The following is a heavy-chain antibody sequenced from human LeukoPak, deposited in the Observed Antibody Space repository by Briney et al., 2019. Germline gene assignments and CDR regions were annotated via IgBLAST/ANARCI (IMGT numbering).Heavy chain of an antibody. D-gene: IGHD6-13*01. CDR3: ATPGIRDQYDFDS. Sequence: AGVCLRLSCAASGFTFSSCWMHWIRQGPGKGLVWVSRINTDGSSTSYPDFVKGRFTISRDNAKNTLYLQMNSLRTDDTAVYFCATPGIRDQYDFDSWGQGTLVTVSS. CDR1: GFTFSSCW. J-gene: IGHJ4*02. CDR2: INTDGSST. V-gene: IGHV3-74*01.